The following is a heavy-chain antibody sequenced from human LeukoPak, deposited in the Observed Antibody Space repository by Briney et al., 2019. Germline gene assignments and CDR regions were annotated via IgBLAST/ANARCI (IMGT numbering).Heavy chain of an antibody. CDR1: GISLSNYA. J-gene: IGHJ3*02. Sequence: GGSLRLSCVVSGISLSNYAMSWVRQAPGKGLEWVSYISERGGTTTYADSVKGRFTISRDNSKNSLYLQMSGLRAEDTAVYYCAKDLIWGQGTMVTVSS. CDR2: ISERGGTT. V-gene: IGHV3-23*01. CDR3: AKDLI.